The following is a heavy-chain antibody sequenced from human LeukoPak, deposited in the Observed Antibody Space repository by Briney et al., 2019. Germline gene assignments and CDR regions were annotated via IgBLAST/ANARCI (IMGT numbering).Heavy chain of an antibody. CDR3: ARAPKYYYDSSGYSYYYFDY. CDR1: GGSISSGSYY. V-gene: IGHV4-61*02. J-gene: IGHJ4*02. Sequence: PSGTLSLTCTVSGGSISSGSYYWSWIRQPAGKGLEWIGRIYTSGSTNYNPSLKSRVTISVDTSKNQFSLKLSSVTAADTAVYYCARAPKYYYDSSGYSYYYFDYWGQGTLVTVSS. D-gene: IGHD3-22*01. CDR2: IYTSGST.